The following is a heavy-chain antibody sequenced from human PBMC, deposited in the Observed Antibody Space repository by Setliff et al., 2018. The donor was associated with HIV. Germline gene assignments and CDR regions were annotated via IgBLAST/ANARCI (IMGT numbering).Heavy chain of an antibody. J-gene: IGHJ4*02. CDR1: GGSLGGYY. D-gene: IGHD3-10*01. CDR3: VRRPIWLGEVSLDH. Sequence: SETLSLTCTVSGGSLGGYYWSWIRQPPGKGLEWIGYIYTSGSTNFNPSLKSRGTISVDTSKNQFSLRLSSVTAADTAVYYCVRRPIWLGEVSLDHWGQGILVTVSS. V-gene: IGHV4-4*09. CDR2: IYTSGST.